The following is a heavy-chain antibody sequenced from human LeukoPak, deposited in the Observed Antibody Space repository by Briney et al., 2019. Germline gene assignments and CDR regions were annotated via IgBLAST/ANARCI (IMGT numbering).Heavy chain of an antibody. J-gene: IGHJ4*02. CDR1: GFTFSSYG. V-gene: IGHV3-30*18. D-gene: IGHD3-10*01. Sequence: PGRSLRLSCAASGFTFSSYGMHWVRQAPGKGLEWVAVISYDGSNKYYADSVKGRFTISRDNSKNTLYLQMNSLRAEDTAVYYCAKLAGSSDYWGQGTLVTVSS. CDR2: ISYDGSNK. CDR3: AKLAGSSDY.